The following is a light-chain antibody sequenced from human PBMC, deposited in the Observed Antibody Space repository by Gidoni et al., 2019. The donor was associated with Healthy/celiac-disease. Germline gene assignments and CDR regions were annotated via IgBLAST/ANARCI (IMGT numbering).Light chain of an antibody. Sequence: IQMTQSPSTLSASVGYRVTITCRASQSISSWLAWYQQKPGKAPKLLIYDASSLESGVPSRFSGSGSGTEFTLTISSLQPDDFATYYCQQYETFGQGTKVEIK. CDR1: QSISSW. V-gene: IGKV1-5*01. CDR2: DAS. J-gene: IGKJ1*01. CDR3: QQYET.